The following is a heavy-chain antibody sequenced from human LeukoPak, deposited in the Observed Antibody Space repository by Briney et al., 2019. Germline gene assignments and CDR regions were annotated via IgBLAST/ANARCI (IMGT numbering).Heavy chain of an antibody. CDR3: ARLYYYGSGSYCPFDY. V-gene: IGHV4-59*08. CDR2: IYYSGST. D-gene: IGHD3-10*01. CDR1: GGSISSYY. J-gene: IGHJ4*02. Sequence: SETLSLTCTVSGGSISSYYWSWIRQPPGKGLEWIGYIYYSGSTNYNPSLKSRVTISVDTSKNQFSLKLSSVTAADTAVYYCARLYYYGSGSYCPFDYWGQGTLVTASS.